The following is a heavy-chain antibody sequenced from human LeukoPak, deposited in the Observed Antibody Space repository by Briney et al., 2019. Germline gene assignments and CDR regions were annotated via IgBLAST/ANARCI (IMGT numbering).Heavy chain of an antibody. D-gene: IGHD3-22*01. J-gene: IGHJ5*02. CDR2: ISYDGSNE. V-gene: IGHV3-30*04. Sequence: GGSLRLSCAASGFTFSSYVMHWVRQAPGKGLEWVAIISYDGSNEYYADSVKGRFTISRDNFKNTLYLQMNSLRARDTAVYYCARDLGQYYDTSDNWFDPWGQGTLVTVSS. CDR3: ARDLGQYYDTSDNWFDP. CDR1: GFTFSSYV.